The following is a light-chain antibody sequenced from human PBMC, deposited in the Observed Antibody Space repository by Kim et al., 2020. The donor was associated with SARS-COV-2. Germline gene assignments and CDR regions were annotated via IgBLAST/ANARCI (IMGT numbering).Light chain of an antibody. V-gene: IGKV3-20*01. Sequence: LSPGERATLSCRASQSVSSSYLAWYQQKPGQAPKLLIYGASNRAAGIPDRFSGSGSGTDFTLTLNGLEPEDFAVYYCQQYGRSPLTFGGGTKVEIK. CDR1: QSVSSSY. J-gene: IGKJ4*01. CDR3: QQYGRSPLT. CDR2: GAS.